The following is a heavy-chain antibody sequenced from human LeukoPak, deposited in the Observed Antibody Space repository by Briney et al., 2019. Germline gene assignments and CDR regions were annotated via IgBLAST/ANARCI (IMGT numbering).Heavy chain of an antibody. J-gene: IGHJ4*02. Sequence: GASVNVCCTASGYTFTSYDFNWMRQATGQGLEWMGLMNPNSGNAGYAQKFQGRVTMTIYRAISKAYMELSSMRSEDTAVYYCARGLLHYCGGGSCPVDYWGQGTLVTVSA. CDR1: GYTFTSYD. D-gene: IGHD2-15*01. CDR2: MNPNSGNA. V-gene: IGHV1-8*01. CDR3: ARGLLHYCGGGSCPVDY.